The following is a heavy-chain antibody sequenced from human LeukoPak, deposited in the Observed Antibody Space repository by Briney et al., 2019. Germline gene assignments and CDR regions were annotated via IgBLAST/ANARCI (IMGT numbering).Heavy chain of an antibody. CDR3: ARGRVRYSSSSKYYFDY. CDR1: GGSINTYY. Sequence: SETLSLTCTVSGGSINTYYWSWIRQPPGKGLEWIGYLFLSGTPRYNPSLKSRVTISADTSKNQFFLNLNSTTAADTAVYYCARGRVRYSSSSKYYFDYWGQGTLVTVSS. D-gene: IGHD6-6*01. CDR2: LFLSGTP. V-gene: IGHV4-59*08. J-gene: IGHJ4*02.